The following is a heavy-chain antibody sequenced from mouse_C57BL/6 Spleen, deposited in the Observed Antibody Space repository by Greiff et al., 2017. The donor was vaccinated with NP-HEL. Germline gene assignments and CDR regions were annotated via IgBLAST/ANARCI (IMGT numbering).Heavy chain of an antibody. J-gene: IGHJ1*03. CDR2: ISDGGSYT. CDR3: ASDRAYDGYYDWYFDV. CDR1: GFTFSSYA. D-gene: IGHD2-3*01. V-gene: IGHV5-4*03. Sequence: EVKLVESGGGLVKPGGSLKLSCAASGFTFSSYAMSWVRQTPEKRLEWVATISDGGSYTYYPDNVKGRFTISRDNAKNNLYLQMSHLKSEDTAMYYCASDRAYDGYYDWYFDVWGTGTTVTVSS.